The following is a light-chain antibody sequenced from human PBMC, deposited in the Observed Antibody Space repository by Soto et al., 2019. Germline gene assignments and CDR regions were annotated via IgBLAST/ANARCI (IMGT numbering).Light chain of an antibody. CDR1: QSVSDN. CDR2: GAS. Sequence: EIVLTQSPATLSVSPWERATLSCMASQSVSDNLAWYQQKPGQAPRLLIYGASTRATGIPARFSGSGSGTEFTITISSLQSEDLAVYYCQQYNNWPITVGQGTRLEI. CDR3: QQYNNWPIT. J-gene: IGKJ5*01. V-gene: IGKV3-15*01.